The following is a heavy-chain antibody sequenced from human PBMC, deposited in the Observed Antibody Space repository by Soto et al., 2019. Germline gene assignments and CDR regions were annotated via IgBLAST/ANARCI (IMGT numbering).Heavy chain of an antibody. Sequence: SETLSLTCTVSGGSISSYYWSWIRQPPGKGLEWIGYIYYSGSTNYNPSLKSRVTISVDTSKNQFSLKLSSVTAADTAVYYCARLGSVGVDTAMSRGEDYYYMDVWGKGTTVTVSS. V-gene: IGHV4-59*08. CDR3: ARLGSVGVDTAMSRGEDYYYMDV. CDR1: GGSISSYY. J-gene: IGHJ6*03. CDR2: IYYSGST. D-gene: IGHD5-18*01.